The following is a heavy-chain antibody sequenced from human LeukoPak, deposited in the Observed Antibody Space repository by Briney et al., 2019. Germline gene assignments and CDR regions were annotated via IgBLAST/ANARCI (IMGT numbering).Heavy chain of an antibody. Sequence: GGSLRLSCAASGFTFSSYAMSWVRQAPGKGLEWVSAISGSGGSTYYADSVKGRFTISRDNSKNTLFLLMNSLRAEDTAVYYCAKDPVWNPSYYYYYMDVWGKGTMVTVSS. J-gene: IGHJ6*03. CDR3: AKDPVWNPSYYYYYMDV. V-gene: IGHV3-23*01. CDR1: GFTFSSYA. D-gene: IGHD1-1*01. CDR2: ISGSGGST.